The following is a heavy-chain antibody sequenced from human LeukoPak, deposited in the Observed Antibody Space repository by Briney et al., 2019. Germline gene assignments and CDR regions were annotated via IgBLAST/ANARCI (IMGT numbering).Heavy chain of an antibody. V-gene: IGHV1-18*01. CDR3: ARGSYYYDSSGYVPEVDY. D-gene: IGHD3-22*01. CDR2: ISAYNGNT. J-gene: IGHJ4*02. CDR1: GFSFGDFG. Sequence: GGSLRLSCAASGFSFGDFGMHWVRQAPGQGLEWMGWISAYNGNTNYAQKLQGRVTMTTDTSTSTAYMELRSLRSDDTAVYYCARGSYYYDSSGYVPEVDYWGQGTLVTVSS.